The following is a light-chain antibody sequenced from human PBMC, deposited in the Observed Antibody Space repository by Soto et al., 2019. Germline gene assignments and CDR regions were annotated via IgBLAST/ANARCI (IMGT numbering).Light chain of an antibody. V-gene: IGKV1-5*03. CDR2: KAF. J-gene: IGKJ1*01. CDR1: QSISYW. CDR3: HQCNNYLT. Sequence: DIQMTQSPSTLSASVGDRVTITCRASQSISYWLAWYQQKPGKAPNLLIYKAFSLESGVPSRFSGSGSGTAIPLTISSLQPDDFATYYCHQCNNYLTFGRGTKVDIK.